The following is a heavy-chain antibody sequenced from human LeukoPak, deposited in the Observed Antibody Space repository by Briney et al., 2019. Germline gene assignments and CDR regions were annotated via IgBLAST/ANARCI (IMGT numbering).Heavy chain of an antibody. V-gene: IGHV4-61*01. Sequence: PSETLSLTCTVSGGSVSSGSYYRSWIRQPPGQGLEWIGYIYYSGSTNYNPSLKSRVTMSVDTSQNQFSLKLSSVTAADTAVYYCARRGGSGRSFDYWGQGTLVTISS. CDR3: ARRGGSGRSFDY. D-gene: IGHD3-10*01. CDR2: IYYSGST. J-gene: IGHJ4*02. CDR1: GGSVSSGSYY.